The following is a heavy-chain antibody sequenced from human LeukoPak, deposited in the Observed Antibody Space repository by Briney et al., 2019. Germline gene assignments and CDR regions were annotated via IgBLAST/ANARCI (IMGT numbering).Heavy chain of an antibody. Sequence: SETLSLTRTVSGYSLSSGYYWGWIRQPPGKGLEWIGSIYHSGSTYYNPSLKSRVTISVDTSKNQFSLKLSSVTAADTAVYYCARGDYYDSSGYDYWGQGTLVTVSS. CDR1: GYSLSSGYY. J-gene: IGHJ4*02. D-gene: IGHD3-22*01. V-gene: IGHV4-38-2*02. CDR2: IYHSGST. CDR3: ARGDYYDSSGYDY.